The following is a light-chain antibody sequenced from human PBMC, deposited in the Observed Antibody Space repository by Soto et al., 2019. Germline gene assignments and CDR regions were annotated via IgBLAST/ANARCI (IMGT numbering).Light chain of an antibody. CDR3: QQLDRYPFT. CDR1: HAIRSY. J-gene: IGKJ4*01. CDR2: GAS. Sequence: DIQLTQSPSFLSASVGDRITITCRASHAIRSYLAWYQQKPAKAPKLLIYGASTLQSGVPSRFSGSGSGTEFTLTISSLQPEDFASYYCQQLDRYPFTFGGGTKVEI. V-gene: IGKV1-9*01.